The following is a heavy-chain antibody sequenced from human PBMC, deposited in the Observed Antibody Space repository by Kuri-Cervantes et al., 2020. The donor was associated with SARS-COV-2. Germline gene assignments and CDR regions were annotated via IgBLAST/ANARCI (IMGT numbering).Heavy chain of an antibody. CDR2: IYHSGST. CDR3: ARHSNWGSGEYYYYMDV. J-gene: IGHJ6*03. CDR1: GGSISSGGYS. V-gene: IGHV4-30-2*01. D-gene: IGHD7-27*01. Sequence: SETLSLTCAVSGGSISSGGYSWSWIRQPPGKGLEWIGYIYHSGSTYYNPSLKSRVTISVDRSKNQFSLKLSSVTAADTAVYYCARHSNWGSGEYYYYMDVWGKGTTVTVSS.